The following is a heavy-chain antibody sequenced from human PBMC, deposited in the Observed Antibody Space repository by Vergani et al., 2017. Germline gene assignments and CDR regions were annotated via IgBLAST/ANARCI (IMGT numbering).Heavy chain of an antibody. D-gene: IGHD6-13*01. CDR3: AGGGLGRIAAAGTFQH. CDR1: GYSFTSYW. J-gene: IGHJ1*01. V-gene: IGHV5-51*03. CDR2: IYPGDSDT. Sequence: EVQLVQSGAEVKKPGESLKISCKGSGYSFTSYWIGWVRQMPGKGLEWMGIIYPGDSDTRYSPSFQGQVINSADKSISTAYLQWRSLKASDTAMYYCAGGGLGRIAAAGTFQHWGQGTLVTVSS.